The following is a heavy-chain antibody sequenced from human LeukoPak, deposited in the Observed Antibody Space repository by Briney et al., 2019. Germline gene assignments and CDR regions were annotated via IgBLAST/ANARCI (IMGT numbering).Heavy chain of an antibody. CDR3: ARERCSGGSCFYDY. D-gene: IGHD2-15*01. Sequence: PGRSLRLSCAASGFTLSNYGMHWVRQAPGKGLEWVAVISYDGSNKYYADSVKGRFTISRDNAKNSLYLQMNSLRAEDTAVYYCARERCSGGSCFYDYWGQGTLVTVSS. V-gene: IGHV3-30*03. J-gene: IGHJ4*02. CDR1: GFTLSNYG. CDR2: ISYDGSNK.